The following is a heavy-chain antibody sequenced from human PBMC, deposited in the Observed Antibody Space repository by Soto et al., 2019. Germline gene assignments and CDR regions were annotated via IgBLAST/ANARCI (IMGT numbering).Heavy chain of an antibody. CDR3: ARASMVRGFLGYYYMDV. CDR1: GGSFSGYY. V-gene: IGHV4-34*01. CDR2: INHSGST. J-gene: IGHJ6*03. Sequence: SETLSLTCAVYGGSFSGYYWSWIRQPPGKGLEWIGEINHSGSTNYNPSLKSRVTISVDTSKNQFSLKLSSVTAADTAVYYCARASMVRGFLGYYYMDVWGKGTTVTVSS. D-gene: IGHD3-10*01.